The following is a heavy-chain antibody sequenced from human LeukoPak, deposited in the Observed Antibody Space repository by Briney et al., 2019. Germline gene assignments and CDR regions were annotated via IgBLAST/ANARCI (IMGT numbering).Heavy chain of an antibody. CDR2: ISSSSSII. D-gene: IGHD3-22*01. V-gene: IGHV3-48*04. CDR1: GFTFSTYS. CDR3: ASLHYDSSVFVDY. Sequence: PGGSLRLSCAASGFTFSTYSMNWVRQAPGKGLEWVSYISSKGLEWVSYISSSSSIIYYADSVKGRFTISRDNAKNSLYLQMNSLRAEDTAVYYCASLHYDSSVFVDYWGQGTLVTVSS. J-gene: IGHJ4*02.